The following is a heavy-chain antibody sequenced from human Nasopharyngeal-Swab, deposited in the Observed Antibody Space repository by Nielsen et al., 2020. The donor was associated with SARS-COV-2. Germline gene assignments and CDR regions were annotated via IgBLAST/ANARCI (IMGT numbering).Heavy chain of an antibody. Sequence: ASVKVSCKASGYTFTGYYMPWVRQAPGQGLEWMGWINPNSGGTNYAQKFQGRVTMTRDTSISTAYMELSRLRSDDTAVYYCARSSTWIQLWPRYYYYGMDVWGQGTTVTVSS. CDR1: GYTFTGYY. V-gene: IGHV1-2*02. CDR2: INPNSGGT. D-gene: IGHD5-18*01. CDR3: ARSSTWIQLWPRYYYYGMDV. J-gene: IGHJ6*02.